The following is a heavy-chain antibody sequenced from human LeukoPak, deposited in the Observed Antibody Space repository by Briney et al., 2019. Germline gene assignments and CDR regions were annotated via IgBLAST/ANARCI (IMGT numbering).Heavy chain of an antibody. Sequence: SQTLSLTCAISGDSVSSTGAAWNWIRQSPSRGLEWLGRTYYRSKWYSDYAISLKGRITINADTSKNHCSLQLNSVTSEETAIYYCTRAQWRAFDSWGQGTLVTVSS. CDR2: TYYRSKWYS. CDR3: TRAQWRAFDS. D-gene: IGHD2-8*01. CDR1: GDSVSSTGAA. J-gene: IGHJ4*02. V-gene: IGHV6-1*01.